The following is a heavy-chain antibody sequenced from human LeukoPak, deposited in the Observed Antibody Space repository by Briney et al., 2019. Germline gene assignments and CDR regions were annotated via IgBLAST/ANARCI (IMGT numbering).Heavy chain of an antibody. Sequence: SVKVSCKASGYTFTSYGISWVRQAPGQGLEWMGGIIPIFSTTNYAQKFQGRVTITADESTSTAYMELSSLRSEDTAVYYCARGPMTSSPSEYFQHWGQGTLVTVSS. V-gene: IGHV1-69*13. CDR2: IIPIFSTT. J-gene: IGHJ1*01. CDR3: ARGPMTSSPSEYFQH. D-gene: IGHD3-22*01. CDR1: GYTFTSYG.